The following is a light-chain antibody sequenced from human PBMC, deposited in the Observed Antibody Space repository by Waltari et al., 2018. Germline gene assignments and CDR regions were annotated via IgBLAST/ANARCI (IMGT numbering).Light chain of an antibody. CDR2: AAY. V-gene: IGKV1-39*01. J-gene: IGKJ2*01. Sequence: DIQMTQSPSSLSASVGDRVIITCRASQYVSTYLNWYQLKPGKAPELLIYAAYTLQAGVPSRLSGSGSRTDFSLTISSLQPEDFATYYCEQTYDTPPTFGQGTRLEIK. CDR1: QYVSTY. CDR3: EQTYDTPPT.